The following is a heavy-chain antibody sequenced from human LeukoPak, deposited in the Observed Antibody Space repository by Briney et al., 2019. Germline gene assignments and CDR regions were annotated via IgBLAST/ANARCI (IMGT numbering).Heavy chain of an antibody. D-gene: IGHD3-22*01. CDR2: IIPIFGTA. J-gene: IGHJ4*02. CDR1: GGTFSSYA. V-gene: IGHV1-69*13. CDR3: ARALRYYSDSSGYAFDY. Sequence: ASVKVSCKASGGTFSSYAISWVRQAPGQGLEWMGGIIPIFGTANYAQKFQGRVTITADESTSTAYMELSSLRSEDTAVYYCARALRYYSDSSGYAFDYWGQGTLVTVSS.